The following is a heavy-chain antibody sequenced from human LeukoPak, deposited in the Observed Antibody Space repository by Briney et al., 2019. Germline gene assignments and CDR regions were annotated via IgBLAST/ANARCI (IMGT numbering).Heavy chain of an antibody. J-gene: IGHJ6*03. Sequence: GGSLRLSCAASGFTFDDSGMSWVRQAPGKGLEWVSGINWTGGSTGYADSVKGRFTISRDNAKNSLYLQMNSLRAEDTAVYYCARETSGWYGGYYYMDVWGKGTTVTVSS. CDR2: INWTGGST. CDR1: GFTFDDSG. V-gene: IGHV3-20*04. D-gene: IGHD6-19*01. CDR3: ARETSGWYGGYYYMDV.